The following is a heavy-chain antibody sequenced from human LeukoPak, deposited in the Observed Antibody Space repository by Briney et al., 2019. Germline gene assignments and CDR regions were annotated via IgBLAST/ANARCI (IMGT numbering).Heavy chain of an antibody. CDR2: IYYSGST. V-gene: IGHV4-39*01. J-gene: IGHJ5*02. CDR3: AREEYGSGSYYNPENNWFDP. CDR1: GGSISSSSYY. Sequence: SETLSLTCTVSGGSISSSSYYWGWIRQPPGKGLEWIGSIYYSGSTYYNPSLKSRVTISVDTSKNPFSLKLSSVTAADTAVYYCAREEYGSGSYYNPENNWFDPWGQGTLVTVSS. D-gene: IGHD3-10*01.